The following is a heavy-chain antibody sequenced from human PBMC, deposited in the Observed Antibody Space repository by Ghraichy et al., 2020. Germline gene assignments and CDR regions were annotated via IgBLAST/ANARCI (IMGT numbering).Heavy chain of an antibody. Sequence: GESLNISCVASGFTFSSYVMSWVRQAPGKGLEWVSTVTGSGGDTYSDSVRGRFTIFRDNSKNILYLQMNSLGAEDTAIYYCAKDTDGLPGMDVWGQGTTVTVSS. V-gene: IGHV3-23*01. CDR1: GFTFSSYV. CDR3: AKDTDGLPGMDV. D-gene: IGHD4-17*01. CDR2: VTGSGGDT. J-gene: IGHJ6*02.